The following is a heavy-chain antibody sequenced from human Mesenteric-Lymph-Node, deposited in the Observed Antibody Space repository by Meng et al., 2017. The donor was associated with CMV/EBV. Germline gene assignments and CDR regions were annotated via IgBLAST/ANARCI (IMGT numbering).Heavy chain of an antibody. CDR2: INSDGSST. D-gene: IGHD1-26*01. J-gene: IGHJ2*01. CDR1: GLTFSSYW. CDR3: AKDPGSWYFDL. V-gene: IGHV3-74*01. Sequence: GGSLRLSCAASGLTFSSYWMHWVRHAPGKGLVWVSRINSDGSSTSYADSVKGRFTISRDNAKNTLYLQMNSLRAEDTAVYYCAKDPGSWYFDLWGRGTLVTVSS.